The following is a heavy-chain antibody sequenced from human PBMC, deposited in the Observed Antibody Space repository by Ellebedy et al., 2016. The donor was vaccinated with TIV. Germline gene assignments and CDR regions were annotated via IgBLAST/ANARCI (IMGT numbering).Heavy chain of an antibody. CDR1: GGSISSSSYY. CDR2: IYYSGST. V-gene: IGHV4-39*01. Sequence: MPGGSLRLSCTVSGGSISSSSYYWGWIRQPPGKGLEWIGSIYYSGSTYYNPSLKSRVTISVDTSKNQFSLKLSSVTAADTAVYYCAAFNWASLAAFDVWGQGTMVTVSS. D-gene: IGHD7-27*01. J-gene: IGHJ3*01. CDR3: AAFNWASLAAFDV.